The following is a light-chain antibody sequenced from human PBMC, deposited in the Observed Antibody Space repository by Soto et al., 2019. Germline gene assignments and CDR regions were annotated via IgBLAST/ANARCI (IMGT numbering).Light chain of an antibody. CDR2: DVT. Sequence: QSVLTQPRSVSGSPGQSVTISCTGTSSDVGGYKYVSWYQQHPGTAPKLMIYDVTKRPSGVPDRFSGSKSGNTASLTISGLLAEDEADYYCCSYAGTYTLVVFGGGTKLTVL. CDR3: CSYAGTYTLVV. V-gene: IGLV2-11*01. J-gene: IGLJ2*01. CDR1: SSDVGGYKY.